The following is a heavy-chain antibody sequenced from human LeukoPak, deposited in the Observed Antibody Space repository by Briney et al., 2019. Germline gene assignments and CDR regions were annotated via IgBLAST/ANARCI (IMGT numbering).Heavy chain of an antibody. CDR1: GYTFTGYY. J-gene: IGHJ5*02. D-gene: IGHD3-3*01. V-gene: IGHV1-2*02. Sequence: ASVKVSCKASGYTFTGYYMHWVRLAPGQGLEWMGWVNPNSGGTNYAQQFQGRGTMTRDTSISTAYMELSRLRSDDTAVYYCARGITIFGVVSLSWFDPWGQGTLVTVSS. CDR3: ARGITIFGVVSLSWFDP. CDR2: VNPNSGGT.